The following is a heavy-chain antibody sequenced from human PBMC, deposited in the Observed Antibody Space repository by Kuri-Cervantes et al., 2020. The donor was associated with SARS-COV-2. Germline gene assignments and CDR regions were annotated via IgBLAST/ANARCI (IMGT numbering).Heavy chain of an antibody. CDR3: ARYYYDSRGYVFFDY. D-gene: IGHD3-22*01. Sequence: SETLSLTCTVSGGSIRSDGYYWSWIRQRPGKGLEWIGYVYSGGTTYYSPSLKSPLTISMDTSKNHFSLKLGAVTAADTAMYYCARYYYDSRGYVFFDYWGRGNPVTVSS. J-gene: IGHJ4*02. CDR1: GGSIRSDGYY. CDR2: VYSGGTT. V-gene: IGHV4-31*01.